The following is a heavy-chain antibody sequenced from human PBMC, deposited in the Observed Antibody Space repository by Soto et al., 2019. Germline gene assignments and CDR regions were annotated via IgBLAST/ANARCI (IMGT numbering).Heavy chain of an antibody. J-gene: IGHJ6*02. D-gene: IGHD3-10*02. CDR3: ARDHGMFLSYYYYGMDV. V-gene: IGHV3-30-3*01. Sequence: QVQLVESGGGVVQPGRSLTLSCAASGFTFSRFSMHWVRQAPGKGLAWVAVISYDGSNTHYAESVKGRFNISRDDSKNTVFLQMNNLRGEESAVYYCARDHGMFLSYYYYGMDVWGQGTTVSVSS. CDR1: GFTFSRFS. CDR2: ISYDGSNT.